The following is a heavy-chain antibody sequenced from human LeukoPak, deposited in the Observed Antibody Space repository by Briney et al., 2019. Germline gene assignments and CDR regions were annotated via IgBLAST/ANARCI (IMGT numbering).Heavy chain of an antibody. CDR3: SRGSGWLSVY. V-gene: IGHV3-23*01. D-gene: IGHD6-19*01. J-gene: IGHJ4*02. CDR2: ISGTGGST. Sequence: GGSLRLSCAASGFTFSSYAMSCVCQAPGKGLEWVSTISGTGGSTYYADSVKGRFTISRDNSRNTVFLQMNSLRAEDTAVYYCSRGSGWLSVYWGQGTLVTVSS. CDR1: GFTFSSYA.